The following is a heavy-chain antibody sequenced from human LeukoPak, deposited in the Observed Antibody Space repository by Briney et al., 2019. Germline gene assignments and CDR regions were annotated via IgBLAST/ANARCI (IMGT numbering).Heavy chain of an antibody. D-gene: IGHD2-2*01. V-gene: IGHV3-23*01. CDR2: LIRGGGTT. Sequence: PGGSLRLSCAASGFTFSSYAMNWVRQAPGKGLEWVSGLIRGGGTTHYADSVKGRFTISSDYSSNTLYLQMNSLRPEDTALYYCAKDHCSRTTCYAGPDYWGQGTLVTVSS. CDR3: AKDHCSRTTCYAGPDY. J-gene: IGHJ4*02. CDR1: GFTFSSYA.